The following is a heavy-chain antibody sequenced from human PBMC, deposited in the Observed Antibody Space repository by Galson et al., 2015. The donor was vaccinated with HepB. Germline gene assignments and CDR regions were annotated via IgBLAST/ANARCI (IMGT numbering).Heavy chain of an antibody. Sequence: SLRLSCAASGFTFSSYGMHWVRQAPGKGLEWVAVIWYDGSNKYYADSVKGRFTISRDNSKNTLYLQMNSLRAEDTAVYYCAKFSGSGLYYYYGMDVWGQGTTVTVSS. V-gene: IGHV3-33*06. J-gene: IGHJ6*02. D-gene: IGHD3-10*01. CDR2: IWYDGSNK. CDR1: GFTFSSYG. CDR3: AKFSGSGLYYYYGMDV.